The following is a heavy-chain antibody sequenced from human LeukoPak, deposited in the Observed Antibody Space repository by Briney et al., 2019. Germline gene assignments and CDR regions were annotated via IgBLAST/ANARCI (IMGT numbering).Heavy chain of an antibody. Sequence: GGSLRLSCAASGFTFSTYSMNWVRQALGKGLEWISYISVSRSTIYYADSVKGRLTISRDNAKNSLYLHMNSLRAEDTAVYYCAKTISQYYDFWSGYYSPFDYWGQGTLVTVSS. J-gene: IGHJ4*02. D-gene: IGHD3-3*01. CDR2: ISVSRSTI. V-gene: IGHV3-48*01. CDR1: GFTFSTYS. CDR3: AKTISQYYDFWSGYYSPFDY.